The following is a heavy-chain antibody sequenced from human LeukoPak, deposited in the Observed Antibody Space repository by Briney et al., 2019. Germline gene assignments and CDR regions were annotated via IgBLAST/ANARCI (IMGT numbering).Heavy chain of an antibody. CDR2: ISGSGGST. V-gene: IGHV3-23*01. CDR1: GFTFSSYA. CDR3: AKLGSGRSYYYYYGMDV. Sequence: PGGSLRLSCAASGFTFSSYAMSWVRQAPGKGLEWVSAISGSGGSTYYADSVKGRFTISRDNSKNTLYLQMNSLRAEDTAVYYCAKLGSGRSYYYYYGMDVWGQGTTVTVSS. D-gene: IGHD1-14*01. J-gene: IGHJ6*02.